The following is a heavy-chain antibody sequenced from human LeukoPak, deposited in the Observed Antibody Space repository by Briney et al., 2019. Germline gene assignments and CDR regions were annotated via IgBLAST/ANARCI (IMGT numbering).Heavy chain of an antibody. CDR1: GFTFSSYA. D-gene: IGHD5-18*01. V-gene: IGHV3-23*01. Sequence: AGGSLRLSCAASGFTFSSYAMSWVRQAPGKGLEWVSAISGSGGSTYYADSVKGRFTISRDNSKNTLYLQMNSLGAEDAAVYYCASTDTAMAISDYWGQGTLVTVSS. J-gene: IGHJ4*02. CDR2: ISGSGGST. CDR3: ASTDTAMAISDY.